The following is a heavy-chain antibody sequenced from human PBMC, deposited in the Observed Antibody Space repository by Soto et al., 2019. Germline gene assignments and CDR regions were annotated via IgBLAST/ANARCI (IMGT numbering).Heavy chain of an antibody. Sequence: QVHLQQWGAGLLKPSETLSLTCAVYGGSFSGYYWSWIRQPPGKGLEWIGEINHSGSTNFNPSLKSRVSISVDTSKKQFSLKLSSVTAADTAVYYCAAHIKTTVTAYWYFDLWGRGTLVTVSS. CDR1: GGSFSGYY. CDR2: INHSGST. J-gene: IGHJ2*01. V-gene: IGHV4-34*01. CDR3: AAHIKTTVTAYWYFDL. D-gene: IGHD4-17*01.